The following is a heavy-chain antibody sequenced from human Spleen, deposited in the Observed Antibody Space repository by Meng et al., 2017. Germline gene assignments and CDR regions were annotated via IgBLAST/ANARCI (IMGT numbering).Heavy chain of an antibody. D-gene: IGHD2-2*01. V-gene: IGHV1-18*01. CDR1: GYSFTTYG. CDR2: INTYNGNT. J-gene: IGHJ5*02. Sequence: ASVKVSCKASGYSFTTYGIGWVRQAPGQGLEWMGWINTYNGNTNYAQKFQGRVSMTTDTPTSTAYMEVRSLRSDDTAVYYCAKEDLAYGFDPWGQGTLVTVSS. CDR3: AKEDLAYGFDP.